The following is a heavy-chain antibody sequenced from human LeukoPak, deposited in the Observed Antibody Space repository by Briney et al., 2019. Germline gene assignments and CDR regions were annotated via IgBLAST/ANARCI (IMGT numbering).Heavy chain of an antibody. D-gene: IGHD6-19*01. V-gene: IGHV1-69*06. CDR1: GGTFSSYA. Sequence: SVKVSCKASGGTFSSYAISWVRQAPGQGLEWMGGIIPIFGTANYAQKFQGRVTVTADKSTSTAYMELSSLRSEDTAVYYCARAGYSSGSNWFDPWGQGTLVTVSS. CDR2: IIPIFGTA. CDR3: ARAGYSSGSNWFDP. J-gene: IGHJ5*02.